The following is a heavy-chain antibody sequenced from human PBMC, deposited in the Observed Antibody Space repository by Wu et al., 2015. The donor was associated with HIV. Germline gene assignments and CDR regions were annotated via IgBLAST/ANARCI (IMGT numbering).Heavy chain of an antibody. CDR2: INPNSGDT. CDR1: GYIFTGYY. D-gene: IGHD5-12*01. Sequence: QVQLVQSGAEVKKPGASVKVSCKTSGYIFTGYYIHWVRQAPGQGLEWVGWINPNSGDTNYAEKFQDRVTVTRDTSISTAYMELSRLRSDDTAVYYCARSAYSGYDSGLLWGQGTLVTVSS. J-gene: IGHJ4*02. V-gene: IGHV1-2*02. CDR3: ARSAYSGYDSGLL.